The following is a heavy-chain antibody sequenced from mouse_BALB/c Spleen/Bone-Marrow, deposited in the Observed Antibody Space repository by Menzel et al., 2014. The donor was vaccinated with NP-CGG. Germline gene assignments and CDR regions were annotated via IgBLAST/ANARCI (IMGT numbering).Heavy chain of an antibody. CDR2: INPSNGGT. J-gene: IGHJ3*01. V-gene: IGHV1S81*02. CDR1: GYTFTSYY. D-gene: IGHD3-2*02. CDR3: TRGLQAWFAY. Sequence: QVQLQQSGAELVKPGASVKLSCKASGYTFTSYYMYWVKQRPGQGLEWIGGINPSNGGTNFNEKFKSKATLTVDKSSSTAYMQLNSLTSEDSAVYCCTRGLQAWFAYWGQGTLVTVSA.